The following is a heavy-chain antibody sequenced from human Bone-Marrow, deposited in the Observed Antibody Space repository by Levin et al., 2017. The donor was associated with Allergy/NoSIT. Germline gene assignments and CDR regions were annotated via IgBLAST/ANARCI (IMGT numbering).Heavy chain of an antibody. CDR1: GFTFSNYG. J-gene: IGHJ4*02. Sequence: SCAASGFTFSNYGMHWVRHTPANGLEWVAVISHDENFRDYADSAKGRFTISRDNSKNTLSLHMNSLRAEDTAMYYCATDGNTYFDYWGQGTLVTVSS. CDR2: ISHDENFR. V-gene: IGHV3-33*01. CDR3: ATDGNTYFDY.